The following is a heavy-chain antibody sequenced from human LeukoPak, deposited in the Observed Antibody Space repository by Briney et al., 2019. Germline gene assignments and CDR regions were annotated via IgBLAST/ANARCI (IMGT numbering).Heavy chain of an antibody. CDR1: GFTFSSYS. CDR3: ASRGAGYSYDMDV. Sequence: GGSLRLSCAASGFTFSSYSMNWVRQAPGKGLEWVSYISSSSSTIYYADSVKGRFTISRDNAKNSLYLQMNSLRAEDTAVYYCASRGAGYSYDMDVWGKGTTVTVSS. J-gene: IGHJ6*03. V-gene: IGHV3-48*01. CDR2: ISSSSSTI. D-gene: IGHD5-18*01.